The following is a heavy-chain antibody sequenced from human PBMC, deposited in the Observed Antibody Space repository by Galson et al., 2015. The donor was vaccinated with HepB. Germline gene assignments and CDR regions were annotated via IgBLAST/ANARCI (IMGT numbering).Heavy chain of an antibody. CDR2: TYYRSKWYT. V-gene: IGHV6-1*01. D-gene: IGHD6-13*01. CDR1: GDSVSSNSAA. J-gene: IGHJ5*02. Sequence: CAISGDSVSSNSAAWSWVRQSPSRGLEWLGRTYYRSKWYTDYAVSMKSRITINPDTSKNQFSLQLTSVTPEDTAVYYCARGEMGSSWFNWFDPWGQGTLVTVSS. CDR3: ARGEMGSSWFNWFDP.